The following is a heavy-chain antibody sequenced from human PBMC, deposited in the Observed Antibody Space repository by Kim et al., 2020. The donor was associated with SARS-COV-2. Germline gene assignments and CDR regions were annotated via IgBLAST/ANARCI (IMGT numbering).Heavy chain of an antibody. J-gene: IGHJ4*02. Sequence: YAQKFQGRVTITADESTSTAYMELSSLRSEDTAVYYCAREEYYDSSGYFHWGQGTLVTVSS. CDR3: AREEYYDSSGYFH. D-gene: IGHD3-22*01. V-gene: IGHV1-69*01.